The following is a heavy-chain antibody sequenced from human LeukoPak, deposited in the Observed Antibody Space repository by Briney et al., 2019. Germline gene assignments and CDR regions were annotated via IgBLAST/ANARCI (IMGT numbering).Heavy chain of an antibody. V-gene: IGHV3-21*01. CDR2: ITTSSSYI. D-gene: IGHD6-13*01. J-gene: IGHJ5*02. Sequence: KSGGSLRLSCAASGFTFSSYAMNWVRQAPGKGLEWVSSITTSSSYIYYADSVKGRFTISRDDAKNSLYLQMNSLRAEDTAVYNCARDPAAAGTVWFDPWGQGTLVTVSS. CDR3: ARDPAAAGTVWFDP. CDR1: GFTFSSYA.